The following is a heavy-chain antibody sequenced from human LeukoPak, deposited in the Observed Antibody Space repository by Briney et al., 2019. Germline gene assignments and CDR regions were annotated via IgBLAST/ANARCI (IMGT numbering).Heavy chain of an antibody. Sequence: GGSLRLSCAASGFTFSSYWMSWVRQAPGKGLEWVSGISWNSGSIGYADSVKGRFTISRDNAKNSLYLQMNSLRAEDTALYYCAKGRGYSYGYYYYYMDVRGKGTTVTISS. CDR3: AKGRGYSYGYYYYYMDV. D-gene: IGHD5-18*01. V-gene: IGHV3-9*01. CDR1: GFTFSSYW. CDR2: ISWNSGSI. J-gene: IGHJ6*03.